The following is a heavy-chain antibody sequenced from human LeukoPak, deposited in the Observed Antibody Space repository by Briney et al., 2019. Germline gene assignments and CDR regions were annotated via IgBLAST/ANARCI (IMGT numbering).Heavy chain of an antibody. CDR1: GFTFSSYA. D-gene: IGHD3-22*01. CDR3: AKTHGSITMIVVVISYFDY. CDR2: ISGSGGST. V-gene: IGHV3-23*01. Sequence: GGSLRLSCAASGFTFSSYAMSWVRQAPGKGLEWVSAISGSGGSTYYADSVKGRFTISRDNSKNTLYLQMNSLRAEDTAVYYCAKTHGSITMIVVVISYFDYWGQGTLVTASS. J-gene: IGHJ4*02.